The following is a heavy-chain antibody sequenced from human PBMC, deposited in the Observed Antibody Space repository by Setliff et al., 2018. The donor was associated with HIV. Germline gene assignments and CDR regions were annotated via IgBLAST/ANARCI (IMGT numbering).Heavy chain of an antibody. CDR2: IYYSGSA. Sequence: TSETLSLTCTVSRDSIRNGAYYWGWIRQPPGKGLEWIGSIYYSGSAYYNPSFKSRVTLSVDTSENQFSLRLSSVTAADTAVHYCARVTIPWGFNYYYMDVWGKGTTVTVSS. J-gene: IGHJ6*03. D-gene: IGHD3-10*01. CDR3: ARVTIPWGFNYYYMDV. V-gene: IGHV4-39*07. CDR1: RDSIRNGAYY.